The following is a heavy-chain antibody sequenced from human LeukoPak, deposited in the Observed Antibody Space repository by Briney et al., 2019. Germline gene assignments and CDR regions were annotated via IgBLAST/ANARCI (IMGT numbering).Heavy chain of an antibody. V-gene: IGHV3-74*01. CDR3: ARDPISHYYDSSGYPGDWFDP. D-gene: IGHD3-22*01. J-gene: IGHJ5*02. Sequence: GGSLRLSCAASGFTFSSYWMHWVRQAPGKGLVWVSRINSDGSSTSYADSVKGRFTISRVNAKNTLYLQMNSLRAEDTAVYYCARDPISHYYDSSGYPGDWFDPWGQGTLVTVSS. CDR2: INSDGSST. CDR1: GFTFSSYW.